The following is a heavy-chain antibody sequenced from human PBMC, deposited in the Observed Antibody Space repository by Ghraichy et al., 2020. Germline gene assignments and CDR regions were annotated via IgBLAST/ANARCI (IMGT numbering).Heavy chain of an antibody. CDR2: INGRGFDT. J-gene: IGHJ5*02. CDR1: GFTFKYYA. D-gene: IGHD3-10*01. Sequence: GGFLRLSCEASGFTFKYYAMTWVRQAPGKGLEWVSTINGRGFDTHYADSVKGRFTISRDNSKNSLYLQLNSLRADDTALYFCAKEGLWFGGNWFDPWGQGTLVIVSS. CDR3: AKEGLWFGGNWFDP. V-gene: IGHV3-23*01.